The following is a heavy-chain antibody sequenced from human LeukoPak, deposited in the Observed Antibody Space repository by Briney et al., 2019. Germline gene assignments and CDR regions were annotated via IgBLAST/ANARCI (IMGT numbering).Heavy chain of an antibody. J-gene: IGHJ3*01. V-gene: IGHV1-2*02. D-gene: IGHD2-15*01. CDR2: INPNRGGT. CDR3: ARDLSGGALGAFDF. CDR1: GYIFTAYY. Sequence: ASVKLSCKASGYIFTAYYIHWLRQAPGQGLDWMGLINPNRGGTNYALNFQGRVTLTRDTSNSTVYMQLSRLRADDTAVFYCARDLSGGALGAFDFWGQGTMVTVSS.